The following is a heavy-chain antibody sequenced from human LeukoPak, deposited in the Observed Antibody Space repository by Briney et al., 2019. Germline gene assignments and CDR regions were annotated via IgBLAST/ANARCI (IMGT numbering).Heavy chain of an antibody. CDR3: AKGERGTYRNWFDP. CDR1: GGSISSYY. J-gene: IGHJ5*02. V-gene: IGHV4-59*01. D-gene: IGHD1-26*01. CDR2: IYYSGST. Sequence: SETLSLTCTVSGGSISSYYWSWIRQPPGKGLEWIGYIYYSGSTNYNPSLKSRVTISVDTSKNQFSLKLSSVTAADTAVYYCAKGERGTYRNWFDPWGQGTLVTVSS.